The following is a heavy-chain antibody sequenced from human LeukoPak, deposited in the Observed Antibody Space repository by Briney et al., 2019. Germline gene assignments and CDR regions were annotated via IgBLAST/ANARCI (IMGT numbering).Heavy chain of an antibody. Sequence: TSETLSLTCAVSGGSISSSNWWSWIRQPPGKGLEWIGYIYYTGSTSYNPSLKSRVTMSLDASKNQFSLELNSVTPADTAVYYCARGGNYWPQWWFDPWGRGTLVSVSS. CDR1: GGSISSSNW. J-gene: IGHJ5*02. CDR2: IYYTGST. D-gene: IGHD1-26*01. V-gene: IGHV4-61*01. CDR3: ARGGNYWPQWWFDP.